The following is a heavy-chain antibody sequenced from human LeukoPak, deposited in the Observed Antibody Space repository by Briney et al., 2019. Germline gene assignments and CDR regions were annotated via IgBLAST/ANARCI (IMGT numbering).Heavy chain of an antibody. CDR3: ARDRHTTVTTYYFDY. V-gene: IGHV4-30-2*01. CDR2: IYHSGST. CDR1: GGSISSGGYS. J-gene: IGHJ4*02. D-gene: IGHD4-17*01. Sequence: SQTLSLTCAVSGGSISSGGYSWSWIRQPPGKGLEWIGYIYHSGSTYYNPSLKSRVTISVDRSKNQFSLKLSSVTAADTAVYYCARDRHTTVTTYYFDYWGQGTLVTVSS.